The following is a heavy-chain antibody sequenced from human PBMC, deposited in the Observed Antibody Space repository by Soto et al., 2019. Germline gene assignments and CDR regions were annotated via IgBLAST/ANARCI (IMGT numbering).Heavy chain of an antibody. CDR1: GDSVSSNSAA. D-gene: IGHD6-13*01. J-gene: IGHJ6*02. CDR3: ARDLRIAAAGTRVYYYYGMDV. V-gene: IGHV6-1*01. CDR2: TYYRSKWYN. Sequence: PSQTLSLTCAISGDSVSSNSAAWNWIRQSPSRGLEWLGRTYYRSKWYNDYAVSVKSRITINPDTSKNQFSLQLNSVTPEDTAVYYCARDLRIAAAGTRVYYYYGMDVWGQGTTVTVSS.